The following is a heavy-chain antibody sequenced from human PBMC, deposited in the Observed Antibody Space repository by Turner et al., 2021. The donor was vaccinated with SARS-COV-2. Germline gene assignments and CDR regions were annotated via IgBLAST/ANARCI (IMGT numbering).Heavy chain of an antibody. CDR2: ISYDGSNK. CDR1: GFTFSSYG. D-gene: IGHD5-12*01. Sequence: QVHLVESGGGVVQPGRSLRLSCAASGFTFSSYGMHWVRQAPGKGLEWVAVISYDGSNKYYADSVKGRFTISRDNSKNTLYLQMNSLRAEDTAVYYCAKVSPNRGLRPYYYYYGMDVWGQGTTVTVSS. J-gene: IGHJ6*02. V-gene: IGHV3-30*18. CDR3: AKVSPNRGLRPYYYYYGMDV.